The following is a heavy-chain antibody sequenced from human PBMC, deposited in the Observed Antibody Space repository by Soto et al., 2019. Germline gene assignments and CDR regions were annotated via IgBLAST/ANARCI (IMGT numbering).Heavy chain of an antibody. V-gene: IGHV5-10-1*01. J-gene: IGHJ6*02. CDR2: IDPSDSYT. D-gene: IGHD3-3*01. CDR1: GYSFTSYW. CDR3: ASNTIFGVVITDLHYYYGMDV. Sequence: GESLKISCKGSGYSFTSYWISWVRQMPGKGLEWMGRIDPSDSYTNYSPSFQGHVTISADKSISTAYLQWSSLKASDTAMYYCASNTIFGVVITDLHYYYGMDVWGQGTTVTVSS.